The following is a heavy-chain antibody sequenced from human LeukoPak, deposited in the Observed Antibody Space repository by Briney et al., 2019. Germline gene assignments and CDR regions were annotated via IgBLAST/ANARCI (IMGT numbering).Heavy chain of an antibody. CDR1: GFTFSSYS. CDR3: ASGPTAMVTSDAIDI. J-gene: IGHJ3*02. V-gene: IGHV3-21*01. Sequence: GGSLRLSCAASGFTFSSYSMNWVRQAPGKGLEWVSSISSSSSYIYYADSVKGRFTISRDNAKNSLYLQMNSLRAEDTAVYYCASGPTAMVTSDAIDIWGQGTMVTVSS. D-gene: IGHD5-18*01. CDR2: ISSSSSYI.